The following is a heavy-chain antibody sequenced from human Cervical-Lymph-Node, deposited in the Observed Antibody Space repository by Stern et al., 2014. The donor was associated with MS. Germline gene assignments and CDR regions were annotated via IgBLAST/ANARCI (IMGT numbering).Heavy chain of an antibody. CDR1: GYTFTTYG. V-gene: IGHV1-18*01. Sequence: QVQLVESGTEVKKPGASVLVSCKASGYTFTTYGITWVRQAPGQGLEWMGWLSADSGNTKYAQKFQDRVTMTGDTTTGTAYMEVRSLRSEDTAVYYCARDKMHAFDYWGQGTQVTVPS. D-gene: IGHD2-8*01. J-gene: IGHJ4*02. CDR2: LSADSGNT. CDR3: ARDKMHAFDY.